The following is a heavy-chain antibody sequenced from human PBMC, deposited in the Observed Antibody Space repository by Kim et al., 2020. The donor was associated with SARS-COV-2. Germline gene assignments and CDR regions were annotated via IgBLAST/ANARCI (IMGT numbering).Heavy chain of an antibody. CDR1: GYTFTGHY. V-gene: IGHV1-2*06. CDR3: GRGPMGGYYYCGMDV. D-gene: IGHD3-10*01. J-gene: IGHJ6*02. CDR2: INPNSGGT. Sequence: ASVKVSCKASGYTFTGHYMHWVRQAPGQGLEWMGRINPNSGGTNYAQKFQGRVTMTRDTSISTAYMELSRLRSDDTAVYYCGRGPMGGYYYCGMDVGGQGTTVTVSS.